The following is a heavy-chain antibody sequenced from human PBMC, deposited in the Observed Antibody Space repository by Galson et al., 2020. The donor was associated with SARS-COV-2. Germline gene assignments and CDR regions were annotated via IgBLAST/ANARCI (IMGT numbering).Heavy chain of an antibody. Sequence: ASETLSLTCAVSGGSINSAGHSWSWIRQAPGKGLEWIGYIYQSGSTYYNPSLKSRVTISVDTSKNHFSLRLSSVTAADTAVYYCARALSASGFFRWGAPRYYYYGLGVWGQGATVTVSS. V-gene: IGHV4-30-2*01. J-gene: IGHJ6*02. CDR3: ARALSASGFFRWGAPRYYYYGLGV. CDR2: IYQSGST. CDR1: GGSINSAGHS. D-gene: IGHD3-16*01.